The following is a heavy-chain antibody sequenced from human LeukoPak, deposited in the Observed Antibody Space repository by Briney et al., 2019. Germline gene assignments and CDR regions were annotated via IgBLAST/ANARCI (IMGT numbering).Heavy chain of an antibody. J-gene: IGHJ4*02. CDR3: ARVQRITIFGAGYFDY. CDR2: VYYSGST. D-gene: IGHD3-3*01. Sequence: SETLSLTCTVSGGSISSYYWSWIRQPPGKGLEWLGYVYYSGSTSYNPSLKSRVTISVDTSKNQFSLKLSSVTAADTAVYYCARVQRITIFGAGYFDYWGQGTLVTVSS. CDR1: GGSISSYY. V-gene: IGHV4-59*01.